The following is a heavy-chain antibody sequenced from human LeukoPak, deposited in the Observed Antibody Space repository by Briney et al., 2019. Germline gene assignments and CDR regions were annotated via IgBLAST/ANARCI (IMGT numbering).Heavy chain of an antibody. CDR2: IHYSGST. CDR3: ARDGVAGGFDY. Sequence: PSETLSLTCTVSGGSIGSYYWNWIRQAPGKGLEWIGYIHYSGSTNRNSSLKSRVTISVDTSKNQYSLKLSSVTAADTAVYYCARDGVAGGFDYWGQGTLVTVSS. J-gene: IGHJ4*02. D-gene: IGHD6-19*01. V-gene: IGHV4-59*01. CDR1: GGSIGSYY.